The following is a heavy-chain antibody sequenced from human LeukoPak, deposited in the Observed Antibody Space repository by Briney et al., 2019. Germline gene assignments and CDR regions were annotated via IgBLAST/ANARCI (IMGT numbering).Heavy chain of an antibody. Sequence: GGSLRLSCAASGFSFSSYWMSWVRQAPGKGLEWVANIKEDGSEKNYVDSVKGRFTISRDNAKNSLYLQMNSLRAEDTAVYYCTRKDSSPRTFDYWGQGTLVTVSS. CDR2: IKEDGSEK. V-gene: IGHV3-7*01. J-gene: IGHJ4*02. CDR3: TRKDSSPRTFDY. D-gene: IGHD3-22*01. CDR1: GFSFSSYW.